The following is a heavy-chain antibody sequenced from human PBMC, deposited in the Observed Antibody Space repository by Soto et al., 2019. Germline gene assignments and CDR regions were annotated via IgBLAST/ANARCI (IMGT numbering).Heavy chain of an antibody. D-gene: IGHD3-3*01. CDR3: ARDGEYYDFWSGYYSFDY. Sequence: PGGSLRLSCAASGFTFSSYSMNWVRQAPGKGLEWVSSISSSSSYIYYADSVKGRFTISRDNAKNSLYLQMNRLRAENTAVYYSARDGEYYDFWSGYYSFDYWGQGTLVTVSS. CDR1: GFTFSSYS. CDR2: ISSSSSYI. V-gene: IGHV3-21*01. J-gene: IGHJ4*02.